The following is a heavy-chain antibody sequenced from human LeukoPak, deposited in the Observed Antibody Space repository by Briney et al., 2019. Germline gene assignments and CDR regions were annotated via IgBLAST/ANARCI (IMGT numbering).Heavy chain of an antibody. J-gene: IGHJ4*02. CDR1: GDTFSIDRL. CDR2: IWYDGINK. CDR3: TRGLKSGIAAFDY. D-gene: IGHD6-13*01. Sequence: GGSLRLSCVPSGDTFSIDRLCTGSEAPGQGLEWVAVIWYDGINKFHADSVRGRFTISRDNSKNTRYLQMNSLRAEDTAVYYCTRGLKSGIAAFDYWGQGTLVTVSS. V-gene: IGHV3-33*01.